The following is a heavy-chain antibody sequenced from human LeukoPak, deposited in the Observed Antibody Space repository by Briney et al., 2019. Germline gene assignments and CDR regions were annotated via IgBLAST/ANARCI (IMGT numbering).Heavy chain of an antibody. J-gene: IGHJ4*02. CDR1: GYSISSGYY. V-gene: IGHV4-38-2*02. CDR3: AREPDSESSDW. CDR2: IYHSGST. Sequence: SETLSLTCTVSGYSISSGYYWGWIRQPPGKGLEWIGSIYHSGSTYYNPSLKSRVTISVDTSKNQFSLKLSSVTAADTAVYYCAREPDSESSDWWGQGTLVTVSS. D-gene: IGHD1-14*01.